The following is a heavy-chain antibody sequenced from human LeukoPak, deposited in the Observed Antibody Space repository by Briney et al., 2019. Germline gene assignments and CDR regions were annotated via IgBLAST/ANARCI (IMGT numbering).Heavy chain of an antibody. CDR2: IYSGGST. V-gene: IGHV3-53*01. Sequence: PGGSLRLSCAASGFTVSNNYMSWVRQAPGKGLEWVSVIYSGGSTYYADSVKGRFTISRDNSKNTLYLQMNSLRAEGTAVYYCARDSRQDYYDSSGYLWFAFDIWGQGTMVTVSS. J-gene: IGHJ3*02. CDR1: GFTVSNNY. D-gene: IGHD3-22*01. CDR3: ARDSRQDYYDSSGYLWFAFDI.